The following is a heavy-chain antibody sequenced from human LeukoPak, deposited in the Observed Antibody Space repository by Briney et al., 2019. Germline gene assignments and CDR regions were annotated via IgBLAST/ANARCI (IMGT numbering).Heavy chain of an antibody. J-gene: IGHJ3*02. Sequence: SETLSLTCTVSDGSISGYYWSWIRQPAGKRLEWIGRIYTSGSNNYNPSLKSRVTVSVDTSKNHFSLKLSSVTAADTAVYCCARVLQDYGGHSDYNDGCDIWGQGTMVSV. D-gene: IGHD4-23*01. CDR1: DGSISGYY. CDR3: ARVLQDYGGHSDYNDGCDI. V-gene: IGHV4-4*07. CDR2: IYTSGSN.